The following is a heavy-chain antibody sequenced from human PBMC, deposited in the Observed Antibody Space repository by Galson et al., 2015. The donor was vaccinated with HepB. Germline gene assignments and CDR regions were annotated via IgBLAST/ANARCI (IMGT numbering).Heavy chain of an antibody. CDR3: ASINSSSWPFPHWYFDL. CDR1: GFTFSSYA. CDR2: ISGSGGST. V-gene: IGHV3-23*01. Sequence: SLRLSCAASGFTFSSYAMSWVRQAPGKGLEWVSAISGSGGSTYYADSVKGRFTISRDNSKNTLYLQMNSLRAEDTAVYYCASINSSSWPFPHWYFDLWGRGTLVTVSS. D-gene: IGHD6-13*01. J-gene: IGHJ2*01.